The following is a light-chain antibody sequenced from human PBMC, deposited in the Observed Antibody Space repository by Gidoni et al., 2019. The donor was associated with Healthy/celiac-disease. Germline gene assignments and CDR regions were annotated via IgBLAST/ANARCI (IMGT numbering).Light chain of an antibody. CDR1: KSVSSSY. CDR2: GAS. J-gene: IGKJ2*01. V-gene: IGKV3-20*01. Sequence: EIVLTQSPGTLSLSPGERASLTCRASKSVSSSYLAWYQQKPGQAPRLLIYGASSRATGIPDFTLTISRLEPEDFAVYYCQQYGSSPRTFGQGTKLESK. CDR3: QQYGSSPRT.